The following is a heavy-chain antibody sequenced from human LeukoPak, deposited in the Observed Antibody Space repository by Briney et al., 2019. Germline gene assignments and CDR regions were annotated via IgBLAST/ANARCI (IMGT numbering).Heavy chain of an antibody. CDR2: ISDSGGNT. CDR1: GCTFSNYG. Sequence: GGSLRLSCAASGCTFSNYGMNWVRQAPGKGLEWVSSISDSGGNTYYTDSVKGRFTISRDNSKNTLYLQMNSLRADDTAIYYCAKRIQYSSSSAYFDYWGQGTLVVVSS. CDR3: AKRIQYSSSSAYFDY. D-gene: IGHD6-6*01. J-gene: IGHJ4*02. V-gene: IGHV3-23*01.